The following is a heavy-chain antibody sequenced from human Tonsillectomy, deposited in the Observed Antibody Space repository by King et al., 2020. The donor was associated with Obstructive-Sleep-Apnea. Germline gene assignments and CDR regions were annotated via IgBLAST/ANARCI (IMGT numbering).Heavy chain of an antibody. Sequence: VQLVESGGGLVQPGGSLRLSCAASGFDFSTFAMSWVRQAPGKGLEWVSTIGDSASNTDYAASVKGRFTVSRDNSKNTLYLQMNSLRAEETGVYFCAKDRYRITMIVEVITTISDVWGQGTTVSVS. CDR1: GFDFSTFA. J-gene: IGHJ6*02. CDR2: IGDSASNT. D-gene: IGHD3-22*01. CDR3: AKDRYRITMIVEVITTISDV. V-gene: IGHV3-23*04.